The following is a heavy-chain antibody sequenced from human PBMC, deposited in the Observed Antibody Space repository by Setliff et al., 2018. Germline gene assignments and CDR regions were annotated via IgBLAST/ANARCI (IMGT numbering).Heavy chain of an antibody. CDR2: INSDGSTT. J-gene: IGHJ4*02. D-gene: IGHD3-10*01. Sequence: GGSLRLSCAASEFTLSTYWIHWVRQAPRKGLVWVSRINSDGSTTTYADSVKGRFTISRDNAQKTLYLQMSSLRTEDTAMYYCRLWFGELLRDYWGQGTLVTVSS. CDR1: EFTLSTYW. CDR3: RLWFGELLRDY. V-gene: IGHV3-74*01.